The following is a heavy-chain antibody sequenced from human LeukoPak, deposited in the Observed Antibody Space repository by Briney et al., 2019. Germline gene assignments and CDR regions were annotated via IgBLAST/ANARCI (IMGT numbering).Heavy chain of an antibody. Sequence: GGSLRLSCAGSGFTFSNYGMHWVRQAPGEGLEWMAFMRYDESNEYYADSLKGRFTISRDNSKNTLYLQMNSLRAEDTAVYYCPRGSEWDLLGSCDRWGQGTLVTVSS. CDR2: MRYDESNE. V-gene: IGHV3-30*02. J-gene: IGHJ5*02. CDR1: GFTFSNYG. CDR3: PRGSEWDLLGSCDR. D-gene: IGHD1-26*01.